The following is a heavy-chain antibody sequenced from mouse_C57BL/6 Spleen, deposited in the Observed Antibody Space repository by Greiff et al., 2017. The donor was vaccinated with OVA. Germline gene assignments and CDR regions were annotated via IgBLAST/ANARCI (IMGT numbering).Heavy chain of an antibody. Sequence: QVQLQQSGAELVKPGASVKISCKASGYAFSSYWMNWVKQRPGKGLEWIGQIYPGDGDTNYNGKFKGKATLTADKSSSTSYMQLSSLTSEDSAVYFCARRAYYSNYCEYWGQGTTLTVSS. CDR3: ARRAYYSNYCEY. CDR1: GYAFSSYW. CDR2: IYPGDGDT. J-gene: IGHJ2*01. V-gene: IGHV1-80*01. D-gene: IGHD2-5*01.